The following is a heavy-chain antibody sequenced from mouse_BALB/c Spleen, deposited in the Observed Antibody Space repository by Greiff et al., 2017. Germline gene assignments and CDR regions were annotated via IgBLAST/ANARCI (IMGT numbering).Heavy chain of an antibody. Sequence: LVESGPELAKPGASVKISCKASGYSFTGYNMNWVKQSNGKSLEWIGNIDPYYGGTSYNQKFKGKATLTVDKSSSTAYMQLKSLTSEDSAVYYCARGFTTASWFAYWGQGTLVTVSA. J-gene: IGHJ3*01. V-gene: IGHV1-39*01. CDR1: GYSFTGYN. CDR2: IDPYYGGT. CDR3: ARGFTTASWFAY. D-gene: IGHD1-2*01.